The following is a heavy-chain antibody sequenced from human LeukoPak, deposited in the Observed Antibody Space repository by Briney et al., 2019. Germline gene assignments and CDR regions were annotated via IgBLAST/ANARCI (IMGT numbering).Heavy chain of an antibody. CDR3: TRDDMPVPGTHKYDY. D-gene: IGHD1/OR15-1a*01. CDR2: ISPNSGGA. CDR1: GYTFTGFY. V-gene: IGHV1-2*02. Sequence: ASVKVSCKASGYTFTGFYIHWVRQAPGQGPEWMGWISPNSGGANYAQKFQGRVTMTRDTSITTAYMELNSLTSDDTAIYYCTRDDMPVPGTHKYDYWGQRTLVTVSS. J-gene: IGHJ4*01.